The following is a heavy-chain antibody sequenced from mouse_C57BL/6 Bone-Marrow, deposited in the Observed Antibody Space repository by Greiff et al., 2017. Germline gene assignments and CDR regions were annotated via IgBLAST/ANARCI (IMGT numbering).Heavy chain of an antibody. D-gene: IGHD2-1*01. CDR3: SSLDGNYFDF. V-gene: IGHV14-4*01. J-gene: IGHJ2*01. CDR1: GFNIKDDY. Sequence: EVQLQQSGAELVRPGASVKLSCTASGFNIKDDYIHWVKQRPEQGLEWIGWIDPEIGDTEYASKFQGKATITSDTSSNTAYLQLSSLTSEDTAVYYCSSLDGNYFDFWGQGTPLTVAS. CDR2: IDPEIGDT.